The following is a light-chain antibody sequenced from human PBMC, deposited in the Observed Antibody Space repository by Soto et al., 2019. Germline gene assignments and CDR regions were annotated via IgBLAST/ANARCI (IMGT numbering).Light chain of an antibody. Sequence: EIVMTQSPAALSVSPGDGATLSCWASQSVASNVAWYQQRPGQGPRLLIHGASTRAAGVPARFSGSGAGTDFTLSIISLQSEDFAVYYGQQYQNWPPQYTFGQGTKLQIK. CDR3: QQYQNWPPQYT. CDR1: QSVASN. CDR2: GAS. V-gene: IGKV3-15*01. J-gene: IGKJ2*01.